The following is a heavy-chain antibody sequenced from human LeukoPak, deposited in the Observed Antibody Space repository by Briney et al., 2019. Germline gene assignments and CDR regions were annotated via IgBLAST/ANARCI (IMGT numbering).Heavy chain of an antibody. V-gene: IGHV4-34*01. CDR1: GGSFSGYY. J-gene: IGHJ5*02. CDR2: INHSGST. CDR3: ARGPRRGWYDH. D-gene: IGHD1-1*01. Sequence: SETLSLTCAVYGGSFSGYYWNWIRQPPGKGLEWIGEINHSGSTNYNPSLKSRVTISVDTSKNRFSLKLSSVTAADTAVYYCARGPRRGWYDHWGQGTLVTVSS.